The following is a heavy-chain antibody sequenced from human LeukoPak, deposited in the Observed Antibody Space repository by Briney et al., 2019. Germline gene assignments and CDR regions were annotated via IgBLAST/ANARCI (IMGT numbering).Heavy chain of an antibody. Sequence: GGSLRLSCATSGFTFHNYDMHWVRQAPGKGLEWVAFIQFDGSNKYYADSVRGRFTISRDNSRNTVYLQMNSLRAEDTAVYYCAKDDRWLQFCCWGQGTLVTVSA. CDR2: IQFDGSNK. CDR3: AKDDRWLQFCC. V-gene: IGHV3-30*02. CDR1: GFTFHNYD. J-gene: IGHJ4*02. D-gene: IGHD5-24*01.